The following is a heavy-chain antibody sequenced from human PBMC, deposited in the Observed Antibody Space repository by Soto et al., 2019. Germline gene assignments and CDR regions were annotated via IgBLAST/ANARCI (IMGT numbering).Heavy chain of an antibody. V-gene: IGHV4-59*01. CDR3: VREAYIGYGHAIDH. D-gene: IGHD5-12*01. Sequence: QVQLKESGPGLVNPSETLSLTCAVSGVTISTYYWSWIRQPPGKGLEWIGYNYHSGTTNYNPSLKSLVIISVDTSKKPFSLRLTSVTAADTAIYYCVREAYIGYGHAIDHWGQGILVTVSS. J-gene: IGHJ4*02. CDR1: GVTISTYY. CDR2: NYHSGTT.